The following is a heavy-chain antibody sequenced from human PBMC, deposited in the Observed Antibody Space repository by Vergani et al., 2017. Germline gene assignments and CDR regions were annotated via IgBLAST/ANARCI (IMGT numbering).Heavy chain of an antibody. CDR3: ARDQTVTTYGPRYSYYYGMDV. V-gene: IGHV4-59*12. D-gene: IGHD4-17*01. CDR2: IYHSGST. Sequence: QVQLQESGPGLVKPSETLSLTCTVSGGSISSYYWSWIRQPPGKGLEWIGYIYHSGSTYYNPSLKSRVTISVDRSKNQFSLKLSSVTAADTAVYYCARDQTVTTYGPRYSYYYGMDVWGQGTTVTVSS. CDR1: GGSISSYY. J-gene: IGHJ6*02.